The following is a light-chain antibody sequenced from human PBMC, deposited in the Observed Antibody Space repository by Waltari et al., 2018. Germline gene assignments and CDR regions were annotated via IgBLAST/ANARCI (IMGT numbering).Light chain of an antibody. CDR1: RDINNF. J-gene: IGKJ2*01. CDR3: QLYDDFPPYT. Sequence: DIQMTQSPSSLSASVGDRVTISCQASRDINNFLNWYQQKPGKAPTLLIYDASNLEIWVPSRFSGRGSGTHFTLTITNVQPEDVATYYCQLYDDFPPYTFGQGTKLDIK. V-gene: IGKV1-33*01. CDR2: DAS.